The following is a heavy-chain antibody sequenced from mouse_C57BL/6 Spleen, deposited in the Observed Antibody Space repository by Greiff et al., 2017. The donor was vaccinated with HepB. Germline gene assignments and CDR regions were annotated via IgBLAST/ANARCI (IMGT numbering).Heavy chain of an antibody. D-gene: IGHD1-1*01. CDR1: GYAFSSYW. J-gene: IGHJ2*01. Sequence: QVHVKQSGAELVKPGASVKISCKASGYAFSSYWMNWVKQRPGKGLEWIGQIYPGDGDTNYNGKFKGKATLTADKSSSTAYMQLSSLTSEDSAVYFCARSGIYYYGSSFDYWGQGTTLTVSS. CDR2: IYPGDGDT. V-gene: IGHV1-80*01. CDR3: ARSGIYYYGSSFDY.